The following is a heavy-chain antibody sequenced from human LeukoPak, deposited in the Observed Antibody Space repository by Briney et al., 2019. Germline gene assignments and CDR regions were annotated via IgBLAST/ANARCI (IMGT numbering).Heavy chain of an antibody. CDR2: IIPIFGTA. V-gene: IGHV1-69*01. D-gene: IGHD6-6*01. CDR3: ARGLAARRLYYYYMDV. Sequence: SVKVSCKASGGTFSSYAISWVRQAPGQGLEWMGGIIPIFGTANYAQKFQGRVTITADESTSTAYMELSSLRSEDTGVYYCARGLAARRLYYYYMDVWGKGTTVTVSS. CDR1: GGTFSSYA. J-gene: IGHJ6*03.